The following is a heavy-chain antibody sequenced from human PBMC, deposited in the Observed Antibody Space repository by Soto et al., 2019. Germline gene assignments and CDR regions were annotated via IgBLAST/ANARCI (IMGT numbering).Heavy chain of an antibody. V-gene: IGHV4-39*01. CDR3: ARHNGGRDFDL. J-gene: IGHJ2*01. CDR2: IHYSGSA. Sequence: QLQLQESGPGLVKPSETLSLTCSVSRASISNTIYYWGWVRQPPGQGLEWIASIHYSGSAFHNPSLKSRVTISVDTSMNELSLKLTSVTAADTAVYYCARHNGGRDFDLWGRGTLVTVSS. CDR1: RASISNTIYY. D-gene: IGHD1-26*01.